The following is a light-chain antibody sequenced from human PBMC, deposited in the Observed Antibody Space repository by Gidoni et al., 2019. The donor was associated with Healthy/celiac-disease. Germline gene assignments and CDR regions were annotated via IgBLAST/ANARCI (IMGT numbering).Light chain of an antibody. CDR3: QQYDNLPIT. Sequence: DIQMTQSPSSLSASVGDRVTITCQASQDISKYLNWYQQKPVKAPKLLIYDASNLETGVPSRFSGSVSGTDFTFTISSLQPEDIATYYCQQYDNLPITFGQGTRLEIK. V-gene: IGKV1-33*01. CDR1: QDISKY. CDR2: DAS. J-gene: IGKJ5*01.